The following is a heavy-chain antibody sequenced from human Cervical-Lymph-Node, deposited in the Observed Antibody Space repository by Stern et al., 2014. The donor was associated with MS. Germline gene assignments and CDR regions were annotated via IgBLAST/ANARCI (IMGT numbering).Heavy chain of an antibody. V-gene: IGHV1-18*01. CDR2: ISAYNGNT. Sequence: DQLVESGADVKKPGASVKVSCKASGCSFSSYGISWVRQAPGQGLEWMGWISAYNGNTKYAQKFQGRVTMTTDTSTTTASMELRSLRSDDTAVYYCARDRAPSYYYDTSGDYLFDYWGQGTLVTVSS. CDR1: GCSFSSYG. D-gene: IGHD3-22*01. J-gene: IGHJ4*02. CDR3: ARDRAPSYYYDTSGDYLFDY.